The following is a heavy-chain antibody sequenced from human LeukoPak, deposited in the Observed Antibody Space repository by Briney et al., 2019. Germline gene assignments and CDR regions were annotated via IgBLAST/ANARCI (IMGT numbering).Heavy chain of an antibody. Sequence: SETLSLTCTVSGGSISSGGYYWPWIPQPPGKALEGLGYIYYSGSTYYNPSLKSRVTISVDTSKNQFSLRLSSVTAADTAVYYCALGYCGGGSCYAREYFQHWGQGTLVTVSS. D-gene: IGHD2-15*01. CDR2: IYYSGST. V-gene: IGHV4-31*03. CDR3: ALGYCGGGSCYAREYFQH. CDR1: GGSISSGGYY. J-gene: IGHJ1*01.